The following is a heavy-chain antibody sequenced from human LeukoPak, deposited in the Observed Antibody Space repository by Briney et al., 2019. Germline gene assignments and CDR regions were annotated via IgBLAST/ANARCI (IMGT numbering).Heavy chain of an antibody. CDR1: GFIFSNYA. V-gene: IGHV3-30*04. Sequence: GGSLRLSCAASGFIFSNYAMHWVRQAPGKGLEWVAVISHDGSNTYYADFVKGRFTISRDNSKNTLYLQMNSLRAEDTAVYYCAKDELYGDYVGVSDYWGQGTLVTVSS. CDR3: AKDELYGDYVGVSDY. D-gene: IGHD4-17*01. CDR2: ISHDGSNT. J-gene: IGHJ4*02.